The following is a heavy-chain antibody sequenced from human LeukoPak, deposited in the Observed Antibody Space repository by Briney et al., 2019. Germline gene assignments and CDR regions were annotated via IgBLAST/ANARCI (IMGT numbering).Heavy chain of an antibody. CDR1: GASISSSSDY. CDR2: IFYSGST. J-gene: IGHJ4*02. Sequence: SETLSLTCTVSGASISSSSDYWGWIRQPPGKGLEWIGTIFYSGSTYYNPSLKSRVTISVDTSKNQFSLRLSSVTAADTAVYYCARLDNSWYSPFDYWGQGTLVTVSS. D-gene: IGHD6-13*01. V-gene: IGHV4-39*01. CDR3: ARLDNSWYSPFDY.